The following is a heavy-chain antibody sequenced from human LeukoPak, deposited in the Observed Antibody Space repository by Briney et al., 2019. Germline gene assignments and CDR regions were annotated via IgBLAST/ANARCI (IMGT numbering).Heavy chain of an antibody. V-gene: IGHV3-21*01. CDR3: ARDLGLIEVAGTSDY. CDR2: ISSSSSYI. J-gene: IGHJ4*02. D-gene: IGHD6-19*01. CDR1: GFTFSSYS. Sequence: PGGSLRLSCAASGFTFSSYSMNWVRQAPGKGLEWVSSISSSSSYIYYADSVKGRFTISRDNAKNSLYLQMNSLRAEDTAVYYCARDLGLIEVAGTSDYWGQGTLVTVSS.